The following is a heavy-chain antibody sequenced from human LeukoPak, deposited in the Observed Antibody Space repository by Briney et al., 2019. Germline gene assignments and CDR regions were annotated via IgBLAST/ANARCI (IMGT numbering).Heavy chain of an antibody. CDR1: GFTFSSYG. CDR2: ISYDGSNK. D-gene: IGHD6-19*01. J-gene: IGHJ4*02. V-gene: IGHV3-30*18. CDR3: AKDRSGYSSGWYYFDY. Sequence: GRSLRLSCAAPGFTFSSYGMHWVRQAPGKGLEWVAVISYDGSNKYYADSVKGRFTISRDNSKNTLYLQMNSLRAEDTAVYYCAKDRSGYSSGWYYFDYWGQGTLVTVSS.